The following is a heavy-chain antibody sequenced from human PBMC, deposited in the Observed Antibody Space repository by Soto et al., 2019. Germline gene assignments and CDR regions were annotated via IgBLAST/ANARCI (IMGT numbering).Heavy chain of an antibody. V-gene: IGHV3-73*01. CDR1: GFTFSDSA. Sequence: GGSLRLSCAASGFTFSDSAMHWVRQASGKGLEWVGRIRSKTNSYATAYAASVKGRFTISRDDSKNPAYLQMNSLKTEDTAVYYCTRHVIDLWGQGTLVTVSS. J-gene: IGHJ5*02. CDR2: IRSKTNSYAT. CDR3: TRHVIDL.